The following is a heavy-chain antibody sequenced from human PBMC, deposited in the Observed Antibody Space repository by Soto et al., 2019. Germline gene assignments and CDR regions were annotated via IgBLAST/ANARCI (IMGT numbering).Heavy chain of an antibody. CDR3: ARDPLHHGSTFDY. CDR1: GFTFSDYY. D-gene: IGHD3-10*01. J-gene: IGHJ4*02. CDR2: ITSSGETK. Sequence: GGSLRLSCSASGFTFSDYYMSWIRQPPGKGLEWISYITSSGETKYYADSVKGRFTVSRDNAKNSLFLQMNGLRAEDTAIYYCARDPLHHGSTFDYWGQGTLVTV. V-gene: IGHV3-11*01.